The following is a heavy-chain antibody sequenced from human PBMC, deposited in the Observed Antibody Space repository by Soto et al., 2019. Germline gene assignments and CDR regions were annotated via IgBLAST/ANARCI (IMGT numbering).Heavy chain of an antibody. Sequence: PGESLKISCKGSGYIFISHWIAWVRQTPGKGLEWMGIINPVDSDIRHSPSFEGQVTISADRSINTAYLQWSSLKASDTATYYCTRPQTSGWYDSWGQGTPVTVSS. J-gene: IGHJ5*01. CDR1: GYIFISHW. CDR3: TRPQTSGWYDS. V-gene: IGHV5-51*01. D-gene: IGHD6-19*01. CDR2: INPVDSDI.